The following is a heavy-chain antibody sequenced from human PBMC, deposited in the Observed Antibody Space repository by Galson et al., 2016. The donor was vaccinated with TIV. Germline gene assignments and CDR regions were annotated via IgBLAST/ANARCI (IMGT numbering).Heavy chain of an antibody. Sequence: ETRSLTCAVSGGSLSGYFWTWIRQAPGKGLEWIGEISHSGYARHNPSLESRVTLSIDTSKSQFSLQLSSVTAADTAVYYCAREFYDVLTGPINFYYGMDIWGQGTTVTVS. CDR2: ISHSGYA. D-gene: IGHD3-9*01. CDR3: AREFYDVLTGPINFYYGMDI. J-gene: IGHJ6*02. V-gene: IGHV4-34*01. CDR1: GGSLSGYF.